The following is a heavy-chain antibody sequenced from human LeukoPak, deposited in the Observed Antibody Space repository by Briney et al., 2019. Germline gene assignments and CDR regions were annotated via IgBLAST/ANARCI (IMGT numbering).Heavy chain of an antibody. D-gene: IGHD3-10*01. CDR2: IYYRVTS. J-gene: IGHJ4*02. Sequence: PSETLSLTFTVSGDSISTYYWSWIRQPPGKGLEWIGYIYYRVTSDYNPSLKSRVTMSVDMSTRQISLKLSSVTAADTAVYYCARAVGGDGSGSLWGPGTLVTVSS. V-gene: IGHV4-59*01. CDR3: ARAVGGDGSGSL. CDR1: GDSISTYY.